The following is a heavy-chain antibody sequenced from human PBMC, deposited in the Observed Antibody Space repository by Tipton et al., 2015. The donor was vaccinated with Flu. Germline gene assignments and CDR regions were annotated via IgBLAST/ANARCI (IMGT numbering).Heavy chain of an antibody. D-gene: IGHD2-21*02. Sequence: GSLRLSCAASGITVSTNYITWVRQAPGRGLEWVSIIYSGDRKYYADSVKGRFTISRDSSKNTLYLQMNGLRVEDTAVYYCARALTAQYYYGLDVWGQGTTVTVSS. V-gene: IGHV3-66*02. J-gene: IGHJ6*02. CDR2: IYSGDRK. CDR3: ARALTAQYYYGLDV. CDR1: GITVSTNY.